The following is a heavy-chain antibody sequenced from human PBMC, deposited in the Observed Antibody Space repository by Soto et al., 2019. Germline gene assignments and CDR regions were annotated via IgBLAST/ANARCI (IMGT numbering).Heavy chain of an antibody. CDR1: GYTFTGYY. J-gene: IGHJ6*02. Sequence: QVQLVQSGAEVKKPGASVKVSCKASGYTFTGYYMHWVRQAPGQGLEWMGWINPNSGGTNYAQKFQGWVTMTRDTTSNTAYMELRRVRSDDTAVYYCARDIIPNYYYYGMDVWGQGTTVTVSS. CDR3: ARDIIPNYYYYGMDV. V-gene: IGHV1-2*04. CDR2: INPNSGGT.